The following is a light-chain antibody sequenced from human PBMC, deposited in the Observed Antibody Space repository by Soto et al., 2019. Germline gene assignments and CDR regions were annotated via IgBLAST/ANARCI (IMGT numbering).Light chain of an antibody. Sequence: QSALTQPASVSGSPGQSSTISCTGTSSDVGGYNYVSWYQQHPGKAPKLMIYDVSDRPSGVSNRFSGSKSGNTASLTIFGLQAGDEADYYCSSYTTSTAYVVFGGGTKLTVL. CDR2: DVS. J-gene: IGLJ2*01. CDR3: SSYTTSTAYVV. V-gene: IGLV2-14*01. CDR1: SSDVGGYNY.